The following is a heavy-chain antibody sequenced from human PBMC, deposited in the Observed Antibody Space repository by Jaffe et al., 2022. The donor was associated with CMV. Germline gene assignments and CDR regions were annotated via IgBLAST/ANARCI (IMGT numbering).Heavy chain of an antibody. V-gene: IGHV3-30*18. CDR3: AKPEARLGELPYPLDY. J-gene: IGHJ4*02. Sequence: QVQLVESGGGVVQPGRSLRLSCAASGFTFSSYGMHWVRQAPGKGLEWVAVISYDGSNKYYADSVKGRFTISRDNSKNTLYLQMNSLRAEDTAVYYCAKPEARLGELPYPLDYWGQGTLVTVSS. CDR2: ISYDGSNK. CDR1: GFTFSSYG. D-gene: IGHD3-16*02.